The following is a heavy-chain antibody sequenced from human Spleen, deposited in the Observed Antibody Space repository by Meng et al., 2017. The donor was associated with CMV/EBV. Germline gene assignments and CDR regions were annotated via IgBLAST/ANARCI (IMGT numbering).Heavy chain of an antibody. D-gene: IGHD3-22*01. CDR1: GFSLSTSGVG. V-gene: IGHV2-5*01. CDR3: AHVTYYYDSSGYYYAYFDY. J-gene: IGHJ4*02. CDR2: IYWNDDK. Sequence: SGPTLVKPTQTLTLTCTFSGFSLSTSGVGVGWIRQPPGKALEWLALIYWNDDKRYSPSLRSRLTITKDTSKNQVVLTTTNMDPVDTATHYCAHVTYYYDSSGYYYAYFDYWGQGTLVTVSS.